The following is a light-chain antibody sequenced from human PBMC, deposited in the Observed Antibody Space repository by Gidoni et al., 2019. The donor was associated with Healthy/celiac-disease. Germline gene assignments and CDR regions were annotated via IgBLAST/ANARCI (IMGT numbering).Light chain of an antibody. CDR1: QSVSSY. J-gene: IGKJ4*01. CDR2: DAS. Sequence: EIVFTQSPATLSLSPGERATLSCRASQSVSSYLAWSQQKPGQAPRLLIYDASNRATGIPARFSGSGSGTDFTLTISSLEPEDFAVYYCQQRSNWPLTFGGGTKVESK. V-gene: IGKV3-11*01. CDR3: QQRSNWPLT.